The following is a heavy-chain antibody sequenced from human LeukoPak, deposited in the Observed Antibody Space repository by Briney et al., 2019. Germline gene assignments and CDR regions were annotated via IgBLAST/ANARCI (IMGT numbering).Heavy chain of an antibody. D-gene: IGHD4-17*01. J-gene: IGHJ4*02. CDR2: ISGSGVST. Sequence: PGGSLRLSCAASGFTFSSCAMSWVRHAPGKGLEWVSGISGSGVSTYYADSVKGRFTISRDNSKNTLYLQMSSLRAEDTAVYYCAKIPQTTSVGYFDYWGQGNLVTVSS. V-gene: IGHV3-23*01. CDR3: AKIPQTTSVGYFDY. CDR1: GFTFSSCA.